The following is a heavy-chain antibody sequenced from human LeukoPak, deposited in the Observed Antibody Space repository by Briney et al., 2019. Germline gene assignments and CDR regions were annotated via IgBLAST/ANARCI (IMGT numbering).Heavy chain of an antibody. J-gene: IGHJ4*02. CDR1: GYSFLRYG. V-gene: IGHV1-18*01. CDR3: ARDSRMTQGDY. Sequence: ASVKVSCKASGYSFLRYGITWVRQAPGQGLEWMGWITAYNDNTNYAQKLQGRVTMTTDTSTSTAYMELRSLRSEDTAVYYCARDSRMTQGDYWGQGTLVTVSS. CDR2: ITAYNDNT.